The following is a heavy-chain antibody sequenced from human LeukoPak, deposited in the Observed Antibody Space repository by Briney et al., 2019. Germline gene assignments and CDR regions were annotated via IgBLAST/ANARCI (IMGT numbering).Heavy chain of an antibody. V-gene: IGHV1-69*13. CDR2: IIPIVGTA. CDR1: GDTFSSYA. Sequence: GASVKVSCKASGDTFSSYAITWVRQAPGQGLEWMGGIIPIVGTANYAQKFRGRVTITADESTSTAYMELSSLRSEGTAVYCCVRSGRTVLCSGGSCYSGLFWDQGTLVTVSS. CDR3: VRSGRTVLCSGGSCYSGLF. J-gene: IGHJ4*02. D-gene: IGHD2-15*01.